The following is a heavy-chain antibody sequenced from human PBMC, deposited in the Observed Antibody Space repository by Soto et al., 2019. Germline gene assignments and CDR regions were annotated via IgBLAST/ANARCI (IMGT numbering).Heavy chain of an antibody. J-gene: IGHJ4*02. CDR1: GFTFSSYW. D-gene: IGHD4-17*01. CDR2: IKQDGGAK. Sequence: EVHLVESGGGLVQPGGSLRLSCAGSGFTFSSYWMTWVRQAPGKGLEWVANIKQDGGAKYYVDSVKGRFTISRDNAKNSLYLQMNSLRAEDTAVYYCAKAIYGGNSDFGYWGQGTLVTVSS. CDR3: AKAIYGGNSDFGY. V-gene: IGHV3-7*05.